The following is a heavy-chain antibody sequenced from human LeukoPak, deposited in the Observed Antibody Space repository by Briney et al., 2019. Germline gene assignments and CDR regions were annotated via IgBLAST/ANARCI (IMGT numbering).Heavy chain of an antibody. CDR3: ARCAYGLTGSNGRSIHFDY. V-gene: IGHV3-21*01. J-gene: IGHJ4*02. D-gene: IGHD3-9*01. Sequence: KPGGSLRLSCAASGFTFSSYSTNWVRQAPGKGLEWVSSISSSSSYIYYADSVKGRFTVSRDNSRTTLYLQMNSVRAEDTAVYYCARCAYGLTGSNGRSIHFDYWGQGAMVTVSS. CDR2: ISSSSSYI. CDR1: GFTFSSYS.